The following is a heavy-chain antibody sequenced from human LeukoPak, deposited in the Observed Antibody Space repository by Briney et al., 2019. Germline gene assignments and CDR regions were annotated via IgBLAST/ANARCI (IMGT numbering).Heavy chain of an antibody. V-gene: IGHV1-69*06. CDR1: GGTFSSYA. J-gene: IGHJ6*03. CDR3: ARVPDIVVVPAAMLRRYYYYYMDV. CDR2: IIPIFGTA. Sequence: GASVKVSCKASGGTFSSYAISWVRQAPGQGLEWMGGIIPIFGTANYAQKFQGRVTITADKSTSTAYMELRSLRSDDTAVYYCARVPDIVVVPAAMLRRYYYYYMDVWGKGTTVTVSS. D-gene: IGHD2-2*01.